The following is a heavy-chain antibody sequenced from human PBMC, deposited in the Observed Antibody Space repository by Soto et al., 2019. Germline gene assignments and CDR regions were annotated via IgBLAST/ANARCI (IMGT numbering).Heavy chain of an antibody. CDR1: GFTFSSYA. D-gene: IGHD2-15*01. CDR2: ISGGGVTT. Sequence: GGSLRLSCAASGFTFSSYAMTWVRQAPGKGLEYVSAISGGGVTTYYADSMKGRFTISRDNSKNTLYLQMNSLRAEDTAVYYCAKDRDDIGMVDAFEIWGQGTLVTVSS. CDR3: AKDRDDIGMVDAFEI. V-gene: IGHV3-23*01. J-gene: IGHJ4*02.